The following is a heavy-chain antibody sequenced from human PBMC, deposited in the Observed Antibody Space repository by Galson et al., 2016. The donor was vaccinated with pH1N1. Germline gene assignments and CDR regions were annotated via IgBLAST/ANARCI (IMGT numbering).Heavy chain of an antibody. CDR2: ISGSGGST. D-gene: IGHD2-2*01. V-gene: IGHV3-23*01. Sequence: LRLSCAASGFPFSSYAMSWVRQAPGKGLEWVSAISGSGGSTYYADSVKGRFTISRDNSKNTLYLQMNSLRAEDTAVYYCAKDIGYCSSTSCQYYYYGMDVWGQGTTVTVSS. J-gene: IGHJ6*02. CDR1: GFPFSSYA. CDR3: AKDIGYCSSTSCQYYYYGMDV.